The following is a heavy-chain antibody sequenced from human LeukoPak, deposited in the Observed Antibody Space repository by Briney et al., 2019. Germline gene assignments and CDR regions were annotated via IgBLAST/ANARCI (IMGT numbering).Heavy chain of an antibody. J-gene: IGHJ5*02. Sequence: SETLSLTCAVYGGSFSGYYWSWIRQPPGKGLEWIGSIYYSGSTYYNPSLKSRVTISVDTSKNQFSLKLSSVTAADTAVYYCARENSGSYYNWFDPWGQGTLVTVSS. D-gene: IGHD1-26*01. V-gene: IGHV4-34*01. CDR3: ARENSGSYYNWFDP. CDR2: IYYSGST. CDR1: GGSFSGYY.